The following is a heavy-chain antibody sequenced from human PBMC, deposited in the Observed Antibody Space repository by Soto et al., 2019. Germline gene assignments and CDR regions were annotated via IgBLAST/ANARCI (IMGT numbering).Heavy chain of an antibody. D-gene: IGHD3-3*01. J-gene: IGHJ4*02. Sequence: CLRLSCASSVFTFISYAMSCVRQAPGEGLEWVSAISGSGGSTYYVDSWKGRCTISRDNSKNTLYLQMNSQTAEDTAVYYCAEDFGPVLRFLEWLPRGIDYWGQGILVTVSS. CDR3: AEDFGPVLRFLEWLPRGIDY. CDR1: VFTFISYA. V-gene: IGHV3-23*01. CDR2: ISGSGGST.